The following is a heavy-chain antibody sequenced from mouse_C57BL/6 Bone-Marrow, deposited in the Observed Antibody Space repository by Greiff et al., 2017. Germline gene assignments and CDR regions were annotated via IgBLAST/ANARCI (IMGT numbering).Heavy chain of an antibody. CDR2: IYPGDGAP. CDR1: GYAFRSSW. J-gene: IGHJ2*01. Sequence: QVQLQPSGPELVKPGASVKISCKASGYAFRSSWMNWVKQRPGKGLEWIGRIYPGDGAPNSNGKFKGKATLTAVNSSSTSYMQLSSLTSDDAAVYFWARRLGQDYWGQGTTLTVSS. V-gene: IGHV1-82*01. D-gene: IGHD3-3*01. CDR3: ARRLGQDY.